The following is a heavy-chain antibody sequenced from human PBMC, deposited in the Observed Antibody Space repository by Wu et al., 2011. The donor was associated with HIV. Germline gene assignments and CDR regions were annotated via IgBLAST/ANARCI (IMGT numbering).Heavy chain of an antibody. CDR2: ISPYNDNT. V-gene: IGHV1-18*01. Sequence: QVQLVQSGAEVKKPGASVKVSCKASGYTFNNYGINWVRQAPGQGLEWMGWISPYNDNTNYAQKFQGRLTLTTDTSTRTTYMDLRSLKPDDTAIYYCAKEVQPYYYDGSGFLDGLDVWGQGTMVTVSS. J-gene: IGHJ3*01. CDR3: AKEVQPYYYDGSGFLDGLDV. D-gene: IGHD3-22*01. CDR1: GYTFNNYG.